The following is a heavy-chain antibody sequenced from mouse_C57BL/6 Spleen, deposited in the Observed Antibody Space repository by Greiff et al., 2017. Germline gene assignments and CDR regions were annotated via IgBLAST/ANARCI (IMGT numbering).Heavy chain of an antibody. D-gene: IGHD1-1*01. CDR1: GYTFTSYW. J-gene: IGHJ1*03. Sequence: VQLQQSGAELVRPGSSVKLSCKASGYTFTSYWMHWVKQRPIQGLEWIGNIDPSDSETHYNQKFKDKAALTVDKSSSTAYMQLSSLTSEDSAVYYCARDYYGSSHWYFDVWGTGTTVTVSS. V-gene: IGHV1-52*01. CDR2: IDPSDSET. CDR3: ARDYYGSSHWYFDV.